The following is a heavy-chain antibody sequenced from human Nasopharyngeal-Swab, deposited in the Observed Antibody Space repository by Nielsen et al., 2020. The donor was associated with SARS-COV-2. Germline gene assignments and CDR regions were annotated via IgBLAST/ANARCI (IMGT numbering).Heavy chain of an antibody. D-gene: IGHD2-21*02. CDR3: ARTPYCGGDCYHFDY. J-gene: IGHJ4*02. V-gene: IGHV3-7*01. CDR2: IKQDGSEK. Sequence: SLNFSCASSSFTFSCYWISWLRQAPGKVLEWVANIKQDGSEKYYVDSVKGRFTTSRDNAKNSLYIQMNRLRAEDTAVYYCARTPYCGGDCYHFDYWGQGTLVTVSS. CDR1: SFTFSCYW.